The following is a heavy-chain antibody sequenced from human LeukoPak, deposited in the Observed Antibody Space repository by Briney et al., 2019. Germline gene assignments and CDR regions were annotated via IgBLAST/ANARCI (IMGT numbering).Heavy chain of an antibody. Sequence: ASVKVSCKASGYTFTGYYLHWVRQAPGQGLEWMGGFDPEDGETIYAQKFQGRVTMTEDTSTDTAYMELSSLRSEDTAVYYCATDRGGYNILLEYWGQGTLVTVSS. CDR1: GYTFTGYY. CDR2: FDPEDGET. CDR3: ATDRGGYNILLEY. D-gene: IGHD5-24*01. V-gene: IGHV1-24*01. J-gene: IGHJ4*02.